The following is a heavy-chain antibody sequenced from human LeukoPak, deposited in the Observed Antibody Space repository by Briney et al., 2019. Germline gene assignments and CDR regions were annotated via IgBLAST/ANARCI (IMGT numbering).Heavy chain of an antibody. D-gene: IGHD2-15*01. CDR3: ARPPRVVCSGGSCYSSHAFDI. CDR2: LNGSGSRK. Sequence: SGVPLRLSCAASGFTFCRHPMIWVPQAPGKGLVGASDLNGSGSRKYYEDSVKGRFTIYRDNDQVTLYLQMNILRAEDTAVYYCARPPRVVCSGGSCYSSHAFDIWGQGTMVTVSS. V-gene: IGHV3-23*01. J-gene: IGHJ3*02. CDR1: GFTFCRHP.